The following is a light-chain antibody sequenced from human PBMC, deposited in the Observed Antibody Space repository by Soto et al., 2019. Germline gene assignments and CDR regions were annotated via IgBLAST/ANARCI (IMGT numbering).Light chain of an antibody. Sequence: EIGLTQSPGTLSLSPGERATLSCRASQSVSSGYLAWYQHKPGQAPRLLIYDASSRATGIPDRFSGSGSGTAFTLTISRLEPEDFAVYYCQQYGSSPAFGGGTKVEIK. CDR3: QQYGSSPA. CDR2: DAS. CDR1: QSVSSGY. J-gene: IGKJ4*01. V-gene: IGKV3-20*01.